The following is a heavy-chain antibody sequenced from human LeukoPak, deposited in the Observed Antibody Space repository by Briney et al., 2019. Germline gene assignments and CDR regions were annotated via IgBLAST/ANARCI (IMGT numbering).Heavy chain of an antibody. D-gene: IGHD6-13*01. CDR2: IYGGGST. V-gene: IGHV4-4*07. CDR3: ARDPPASSSTHSSSWSFDY. J-gene: IGHJ4*02. CDR1: GGSISSYY. Sequence: SETLSLTCTVSGGSISSYYWSWIRQPAGKGLEWIGRIYGGGSTNYNPSLRSRVTMSVDTSKNQFSLTLTSVTAADTAVYYCARDPPASSSTHSSSWSFDYWGQGSLVTVSS.